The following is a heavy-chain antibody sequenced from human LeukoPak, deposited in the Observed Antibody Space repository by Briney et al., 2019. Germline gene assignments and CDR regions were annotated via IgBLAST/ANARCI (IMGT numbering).Heavy chain of an antibody. CDR1: GGSFSGYY. CDR2: INHSGST. V-gene: IGHV4-34*01. CDR3: ARGRRYGDYGLAY. Sequence: SETLSLTCAVYGGSFSGYYWSWIRQPPGKGLEWIGEINHSGSTNYNPSLKSRVTISVDTSKNQFSLKLSSVTAADTAVYYCARGRRYGDYGLAYWGQGTLVTVSS. D-gene: IGHD4-17*01. J-gene: IGHJ4*02.